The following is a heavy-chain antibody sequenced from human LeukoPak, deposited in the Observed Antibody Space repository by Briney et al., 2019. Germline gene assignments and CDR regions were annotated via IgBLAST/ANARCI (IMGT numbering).Heavy chain of an antibody. CDR1: GGSISSYY. CDR3: ARHGYCSGGSCPPFGMDV. V-gene: IGHV4-59*08. J-gene: IGHJ6*02. Sequence: SETLSLTCTVSGGSISSYYWSWIRQPPGKGLEWTGYIYYSGSTNYNPSLKSRVTISVDTSKNQFSLKLSSVTAADTAVYYCARHGYCSGGSCPPFGMDVWGQGTTVTVSS. CDR2: IYYSGST. D-gene: IGHD2-15*01.